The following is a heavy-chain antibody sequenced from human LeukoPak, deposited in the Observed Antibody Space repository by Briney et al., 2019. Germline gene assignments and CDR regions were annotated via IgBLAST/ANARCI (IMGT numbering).Heavy chain of an antibody. V-gene: IGHV3-15*01. Sequence: PGGSLRLSCAASGFTFNIAWMSWVRQVPGKGLEWTGRIRSRADGGTTDYAAPVQGRFTVSRDDSKNTLYLQMNSLKTEDTAVYYCSTDKKVTPGAVPLAYWGQGTLVTVSS. CDR3: STDKKVTPGAVPLAY. J-gene: IGHJ4*02. CDR2: IRSRADGGTT. CDR1: GFTFNIAW. D-gene: IGHD2-2*01.